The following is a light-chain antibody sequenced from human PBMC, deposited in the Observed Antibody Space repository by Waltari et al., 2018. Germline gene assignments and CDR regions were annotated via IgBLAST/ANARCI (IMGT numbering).Light chain of an antibody. V-gene: IGLV2-14*01. CDR1: SSDVGGYNY. Sequence: QSALTQPASVSGSPGQSITISCTGTSSDVGGYNYVSWYQQPPGKAPKLMIYEVSNRPSGVSNLFSGSKSGNTASLTISGLQAEDEADYYCSSYTSSCFGGGTKLTVL. CDR2: EVS. J-gene: IGLJ2*01. CDR3: SSYTSSC.